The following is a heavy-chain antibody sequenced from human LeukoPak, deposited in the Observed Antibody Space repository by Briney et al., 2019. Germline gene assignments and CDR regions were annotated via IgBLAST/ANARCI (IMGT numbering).Heavy chain of an antibody. V-gene: IGHV3-11*01. Sequence: GGSLRLSCAASGFTFSDYYMTWLRQAPGKGLEWLSYISNSGSTVFYADSVKGRFTVSRDNAKRSLYLQIESLRDDDTAVYHCALGTINKDFYFGMDVWGQGTTVTVS. CDR1: GFTFSDYY. CDR3: ALGTINKDFYFGMDV. D-gene: IGHD2-8*01. CDR2: ISNSGSTV. J-gene: IGHJ6*02.